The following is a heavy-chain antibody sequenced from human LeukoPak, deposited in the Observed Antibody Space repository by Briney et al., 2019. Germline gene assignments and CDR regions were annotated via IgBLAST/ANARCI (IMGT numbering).Heavy chain of an antibody. CDR3: ARGRLWPTHYFDY. Sequence: SETLSLTCAVYGGSFSGYYWSWIRQPLGKGLEWIGEINHSGSTNYNPSLKSRVTISVDTSKNQFSLKLSSVTAADTAVYYCARGRLWPTHYFDYWGQGTLVTVSS. J-gene: IGHJ4*02. CDR2: INHSGST. V-gene: IGHV4-34*01. D-gene: IGHD5-18*01. CDR1: GGSFSGYY.